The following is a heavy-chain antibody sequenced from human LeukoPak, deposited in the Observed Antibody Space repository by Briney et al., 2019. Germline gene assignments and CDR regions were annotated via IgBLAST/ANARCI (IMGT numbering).Heavy chain of an antibody. CDR1: GGSISSYY. J-gene: IGHJ4*02. CDR3: ASSLYDTRGYYFDY. Sequence: PSETLSLTCTVSGGSISSYYWSWIRQPPGKGLEWIGYIYYSGSTNYNPSLKSRVTISVDTSKNQFSLKLSSVTAADTAMYYCASSLYDTRGYYFDYWGQGTLVTVSS. V-gene: IGHV4-59*01. CDR2: IYYSGST. D-gene: IGHD3-22*01.